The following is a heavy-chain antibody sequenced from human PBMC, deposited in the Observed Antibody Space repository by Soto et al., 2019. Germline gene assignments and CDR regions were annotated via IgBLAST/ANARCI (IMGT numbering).Heavy chain of an antibody. CDR1: CGSISSYY. D-gene: IGHD6-13*01. V-gene: IGHV4-59*01. CDR3: AREGYSSSWYRAPDGMDV. CDR2: IYYSGST. Sequence: SETLSLTCTVSCGSISSYYWSWIRQPPGKGLEWIGYIYYSGSTNYNPSLKSRVTISVDTSKNQFSLKLSSVTAADTAVYYCAREGYSSSWYRAPDGMDVWGQGTTVTVSS. J-gene: IGHJ6*02.